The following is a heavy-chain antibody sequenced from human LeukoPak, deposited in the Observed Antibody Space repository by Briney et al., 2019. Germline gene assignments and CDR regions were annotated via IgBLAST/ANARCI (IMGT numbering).Heavy chain of an antibody. CDR3: ARENLTGDDYYYYGMDV. D-gene: IGHD7-27*01. CDR2: IYYSGST. V-gene: IGHV4-39*07. CDR1: GGSISSSSYY. Sequence: SETLSLTCTVSGGSISSSSYYWGWIRQPPGKGLEWIGSIYYSGSTYYNPSLKSRVTISVDTSKNQFSLKLSSVTAADTAVYYCARENLTGDDYYYYGMDVWGQGTTVTVSS. J-gene: IGHJ6*02.